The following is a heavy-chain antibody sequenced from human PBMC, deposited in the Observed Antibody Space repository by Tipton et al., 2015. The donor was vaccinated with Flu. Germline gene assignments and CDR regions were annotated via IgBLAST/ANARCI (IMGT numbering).Heavy chain of an antibody. Sequence: LRLSCIVSGDSIRSDYFWGWIRQPPGKGLEWIGQISHGGSTYYNSSLQSRVTISMDTSKNQFSLKLSSMTAADTAVYYCARMEWTVTTPRYFDLWGRGALVTVSS. CDR1: GDSIRSDYF. D-gene: IGHD4-17*01. V-gene: IGHV4-38-2*02. CDR3: ARMEWTVTTPRYFDL. CDR2: ISHGGST. J-gene: IGHJ2*01.